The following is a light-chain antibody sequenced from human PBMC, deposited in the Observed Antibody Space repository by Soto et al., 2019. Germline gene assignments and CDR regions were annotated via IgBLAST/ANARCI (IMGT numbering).Light chain of an antibody. Sequence: QSALTQPASVSGSPGQSITISCVGTSGDIGDYNYVSWYQQHPGKVPKVIIYDVSNRPSGVSYRFSGTKSVNTASLTVSGLQAEDGADYYCCSYTRSGTLIFGTGTKVTVL. CDR3: CSYTRSGTLI. V-gene: IGLV2-14*01. CDR1: SGDIGDYNY. CDR2: DVS. J-gene: IGLJ1*01.